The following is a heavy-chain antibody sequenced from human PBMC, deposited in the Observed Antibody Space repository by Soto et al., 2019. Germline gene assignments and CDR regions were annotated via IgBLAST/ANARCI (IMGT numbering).Heavy chain of an antibody. Sequence: PGGSLRLSCVASGFNFKAYAMGWVRQAPGKGLEWVSAISGSGGSTYYADSVKGRFTISRDNSKNTLYLQMNSLRAEDTAVYYCAKEYYYGSASDYWGQGTLVTVSS. J-gene: IGHJ4*02. CDR1: GFNFKAYA. D-gene: IGHD3-10*01. V-gene: IGHV3-23*01. CDR2: ISGSGGST. CDR3: AKEYYYGSASDY.